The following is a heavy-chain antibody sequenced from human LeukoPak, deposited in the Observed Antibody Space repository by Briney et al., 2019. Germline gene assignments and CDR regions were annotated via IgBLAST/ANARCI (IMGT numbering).Heavy chain of an antibody. Sequence: PGGSRRLSCAASGFTFSSYAMSWVRQAPGKGLEWVSVISGSGGSTYYADSVKGRFTISRDNPKNTLFLHMTSLRAEDTAVYYCAKVRDGSGSYYKGRAFDIWGQGTTVTVSS. D-gene: IGHD3-10*01. V-gene: IGHV3-23*01. CDR1: GFTFSSYA. J-gene: IGHJ3*02. CDR3: AKVRDGSGSYYKGRAFDI. CDR2: ISGSGGST.